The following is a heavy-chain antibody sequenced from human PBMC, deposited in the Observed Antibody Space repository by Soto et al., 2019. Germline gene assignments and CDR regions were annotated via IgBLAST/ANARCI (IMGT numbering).Heavy chain of an antibody. CDR2: INPNSGGT. J-gene: IGHJ6*02. CDR1: GYTFTGYY. CDR3: ARSQRLVPLSLNFYSYYYGMDV. Sequence: ASVKVSCKASGYTFTGYYMHWVRQAPGQGLEWMGWINPNSGGTNYAQKFQGRVTMTRDTSISTAYMELSRLRSDDTAVYYCARSQRLVPLSLNFYSYYYGMDVWGQGTTVTVSS. V-gene: IGHV1-2*02. D-gene: IGHD6-19*01.